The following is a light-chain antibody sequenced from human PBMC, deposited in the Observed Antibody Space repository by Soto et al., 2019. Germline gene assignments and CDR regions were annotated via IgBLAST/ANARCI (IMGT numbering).Light chain of an antibody. CDR3: QQRSNWPSIT. Sequence: IVFTQSPVTLSLSAGERATLSCSVSQSVSSYLAWYQQKPGQAPRLLISDASTRATGIPVRFSGSGSGTDFTLTISSLEAEDSAVYYCQQRSNWPSITFGQGTRLEI. J-gene: IGKJ5*01. CDR2: DAS. CDR1: QSVSSY. V-gene: IGKV3-11*01.